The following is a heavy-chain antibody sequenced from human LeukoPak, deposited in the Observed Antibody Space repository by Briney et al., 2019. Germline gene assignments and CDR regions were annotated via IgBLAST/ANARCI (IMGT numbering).Heavy chain of an antibody. V-gene: IGHV4-39*07. J-gene: IGHJ4*02. CDR2: VYFTGTT. Sequence: SETLSLTCTVSGAAINNDTHYWGWIRQPPGKGLEWIGNVYFTGTTYSPPSLKSRVSMSVDTSKNQFSLNLTSVTAADTAVYFCARAPRAYCSTTGSCFQDYWGQGTLVTVSS. D-gene: IGHD2-2*01. CDR3: ARAPRAYCSTTGSCFQDY. CDR1: GAAINNDTHY.